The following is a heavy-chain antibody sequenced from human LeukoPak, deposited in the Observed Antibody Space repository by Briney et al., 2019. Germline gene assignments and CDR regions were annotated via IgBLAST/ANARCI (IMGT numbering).Heavy chain of an antibody. CDR2: IKQDGSDK. CDR3: ARDQVVRGHRVWFDP. J-gene: IGHJ5*02. Sequence: PGGSLRLSCPASGFTFRSYWLSWVRQAPWKGLEWVAHIKQDGSDKYYVDSVKGRFTISRDNARNSLYLRMNSLRVDDTAVYYCARDQVVRGHRVWFDPWGQGTLVTVSS. V-gene: IGHV3-7*01. CDR1: GFTFRSYW. D-gene: IGHD3-10*01.